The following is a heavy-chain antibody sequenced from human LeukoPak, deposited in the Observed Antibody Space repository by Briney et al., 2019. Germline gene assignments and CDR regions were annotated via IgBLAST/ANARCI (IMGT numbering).Heavy chain of an antibody. V-gene: IGHV3-7*01. J-gene: IGHJ4*02. D-gene: IGHD4-23*01. CDR1: GFTFSSYW. Sequence: EGSLRLSCAASGFTFSSYWMSWVRQAPGKGLEWVANIKQDGSEKYYVDSVKGRFTISRDNAKNSLYLQMNSLRAEDTAVYYCARDFYGGKNPEIYWGQGTLVTVSS. CDR3: ARDFYGGKNPEIY. CDR2: IKQDGSEK.